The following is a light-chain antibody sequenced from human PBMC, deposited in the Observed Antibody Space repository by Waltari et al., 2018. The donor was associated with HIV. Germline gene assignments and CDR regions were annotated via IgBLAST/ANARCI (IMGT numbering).Light chain of an antibody. V-gene: IGKV1-9*01. CDR1: QGINYY. CDR3: QQLNSYPQIT. CDR2: AAS. Sequence: DIQLTQSPSFLSASVGDRVTITCRTSQGINYYLALYQQKPGKAPKLLIYAASTLQSGVPSRFSGSGSGTEFTLTISSLQPEDFATYYCQQLNSYPQITFGGGTKVEIK. J-gene: IGKJ4*01.